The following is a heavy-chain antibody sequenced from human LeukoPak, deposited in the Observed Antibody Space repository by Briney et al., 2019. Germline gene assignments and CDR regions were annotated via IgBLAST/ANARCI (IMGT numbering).Heavy chain of an antibody. V-gene: IGHV3-74*01. J-gene: IGHJ4*02. Sequence: GGSLRPSCPPSGFTFSSYWMHWVRQPPGKGLVWVSRIDRDGSNTNYADSVKGRFTISRDNAKNTLHLQMNSLRAEDTAVYYCARDRGWNALDCWGQGTLVTVSS. CDR3: ARDRGWNALDC. CDR1: GFTFSSYW. CDR2: IDRDGSNT. D-gene: IGHD1-1*01.